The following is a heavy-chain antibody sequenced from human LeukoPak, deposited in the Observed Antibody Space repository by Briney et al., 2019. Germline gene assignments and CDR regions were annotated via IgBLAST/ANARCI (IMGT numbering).Heavy chain of an antibody. CDR3: ARPAAAAGTSAFAI. D-gene: IGHD6-13*01. CDR1: GGSFSGYY. Sequence: SETLSLTCAVYGGSFSGYYWSWIRQPPGKGLEWIGEINHSGSTNYNPSLKSRVTISVDTSKNQFSLKLRYVTAADTAVYYCARPAAAAGTSAFAIWGQGTMVTVSS. J-gene: IGHJ3*02. V-gene: IGHV4-34*01. CDR2: INHSGST.